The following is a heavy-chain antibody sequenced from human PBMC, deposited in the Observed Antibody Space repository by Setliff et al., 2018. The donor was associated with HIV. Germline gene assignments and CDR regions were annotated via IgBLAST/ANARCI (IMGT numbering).Heavy chain of an antibody. V-gene: IGHV1-18*01. Sequence: GASVKVSCKASGYTFTSYGISWVRQAPGQGLEWMGWISAYNGNTNYAQKLQGRVTMTTDTSTSTAYMELRSLRSDDTAVYYCARGTGYCSGGSCARKKYYYYMDVWGKGTTVTVSS. CDR2: ISAYNGNT. J-gene: IGHJ6*03. D-gene: IGHD2-15*01. CDR3: ARGTGYCSGGSCARKKYYYYMDV. CDR1: GYTFTSYG.